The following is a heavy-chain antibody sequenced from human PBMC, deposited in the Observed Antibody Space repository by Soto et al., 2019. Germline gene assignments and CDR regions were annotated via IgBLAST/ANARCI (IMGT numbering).Heavy chain of an antibody. CDR2: IYYSGST. D-gene: IGHD3-16*01. V-gene: IGHV4-59*01. CDR3: VKMRLGYSYGMHV. CDR1: GGSISSYY. J-gene: IGHJ6*02. Sequence: WETLYLTCAVSGGSISSYYWSWIRQPPGKGLEWIGYIYYSGSTNYNPSLKSRVTISVDTSKNQFSLKLSSVTAADTAVYYCVKMRLGYSYGMHVWGQGTTVTVYS.